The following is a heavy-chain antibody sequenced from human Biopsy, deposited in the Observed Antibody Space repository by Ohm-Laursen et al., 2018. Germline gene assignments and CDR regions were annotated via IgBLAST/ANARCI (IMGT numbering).Heavy chain of an antibody. D-gene: IGHD1-26*01. J-gene: IGHJ4*02. CDR2: INHSGRT. V-gene: IGHV4-34*01. CDR3: ALGGGSYVNFDY. CDR1: GESFNGYY. Sequence: SDTLSLTCAVYGESFNGYYWSWIRQTPGKGLEWIGEINHSGRTNYNPSLKSRVTISVDTSKNQFSLRLSSVTAADTAVYYCALGGGSYVNFDYWGQGTLVTVSS.